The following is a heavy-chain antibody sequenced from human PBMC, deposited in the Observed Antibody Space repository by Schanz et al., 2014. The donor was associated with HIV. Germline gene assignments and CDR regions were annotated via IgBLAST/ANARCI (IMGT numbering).Heavy chain of an antibody. CDR3: VKDFTDSKGGFDY. V-gene: IGHV3-9*01. CDR1: GFTFDDYA. J-gene: IGHJ4*02. CDR2: ISWNSGSI. Sequence: EVQLVESGGDLVQPGRSLRLSCAASGFTFDDYAMHWVRQAPGKGLEWVSGISWNSGSIGYGDSVKGRFTISRDNAKNSLYLQMTNLRLEDTAFYYCVKDFTDSKGGFDYWGQGALVIVSS. D-gene: IGHD1-26*01.